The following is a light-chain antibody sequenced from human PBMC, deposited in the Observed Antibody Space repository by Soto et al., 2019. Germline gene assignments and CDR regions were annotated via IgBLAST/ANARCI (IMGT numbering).Light chain of an antibody. J-gene: IGKJ4*01. Sequence: EIVLTQSPATLSLSPGERATLSCRASQSVSSYLAWYQQKPGQAPRLLIYDASNRATGSPARFSGSGSGTDLTLTISSLDPEDFAVYYCQQRSNWPLTFGGGTKVEIK. CDR2: DAS. CDR3: QQRSNWPLT. CDR1: QSVSSY. V-gene: IGKV3-11*01.